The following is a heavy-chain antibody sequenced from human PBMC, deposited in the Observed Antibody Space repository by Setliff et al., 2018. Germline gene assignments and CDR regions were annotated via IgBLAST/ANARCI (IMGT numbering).Heavy chain of an antibody. D-gene: IGHD2-2*03. V-gene: IGHV4-59*11. J-gene: IGHJ3*02. CDR3: ARRNGYCSSTSCYLRPGAFDI. CDR2: IYYSGSP. CDR1: GGSISSHY. Sequence: SETLSLTCTVSGGSISSHYWSWVRQPPGKGLEWIGYIYYSGSPNYNPSLKSRVTISVDTSKNQFSLKLSSVTAADTAVYYCARRNGYCSSTSCYLRPGAFDIWGQGTMVTVSS.